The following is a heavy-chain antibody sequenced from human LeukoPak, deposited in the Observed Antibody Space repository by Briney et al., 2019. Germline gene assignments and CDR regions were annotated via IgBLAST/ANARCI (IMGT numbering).Heavy chain of an antibody. Sequence: GASVNVSCKTSGYAITSHFMHWVRQAPGQGLEWVGTIHPDGETTTYGQKFQGRVTMTCDTSTSTVYMDLSSLRSEDTAVYYCASRYCSGGTCHADYWGQGTLVTVSS. D-gene: IGHD2-15*01. CDR3: ASRYCSGGTCHADY. CDR2: IHPDGETT. CDR1: GYAITSHF. V-gene: IGHV1-46*01. J-gene: IGHJ4*02.